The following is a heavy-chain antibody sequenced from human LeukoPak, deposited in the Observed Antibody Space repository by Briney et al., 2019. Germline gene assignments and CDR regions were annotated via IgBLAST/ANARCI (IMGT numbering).Heavy chain of an antibody. J-gene: IGHJ4*02. Sequence: GGSLRLSCAASGFTFDDYALHWVRQAPGKGLEWVSGISWNSGSIGYADSVKGRFTISRDNAKNSLYLQMTSLRAEDTALYYCAKDSSGMVRGVLNYWGQGTLVTVSS. CDR3: AKDSSGMVRGVLNY. D-gene: IGHD3-10*01. V-gene: IGHV3-9*01. CDR2: ISWNSGSI. CDR1: GFTFDDYA.